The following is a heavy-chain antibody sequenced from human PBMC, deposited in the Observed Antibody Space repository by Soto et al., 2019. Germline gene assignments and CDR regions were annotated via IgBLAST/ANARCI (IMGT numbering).Heavy chain of an antibody. CDR2: ISSNGVGT. V-gene: IGHV3-64*01. D-gene: IGHD6-6*01. CDR1: GFTLSGDA. CDR3: AGRARPDFYYRGV. J-gene: IGHJ6*03. Sequence: EVQLAESGGGLAQPGGSLRLSCAASGFTLSGDAMDWVRQAPGKGLVYVSGISSNGVGTYYANSVQGRFTISRDNSKNTVYLKKGSLRPEVMAVYYCAGRARPDFYYRGVWGKGTTVTVSS.